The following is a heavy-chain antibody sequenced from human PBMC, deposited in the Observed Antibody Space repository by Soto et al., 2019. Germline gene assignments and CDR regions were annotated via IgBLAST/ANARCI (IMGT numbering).Heavy chain of an antibody. CDR3: ASTGAGYSSSWYDY. CDR2: IKQDGSEK. V-gene: IGHV3-7*01. Sequence: EVQLVESGGGLVQPGGSLRLSCAASGFTFSSYWMSWVRQAPGKVLEWVANIKQDGSEKYYVDSVKGRFNISRDNAKNSLYLQMNSLRAEDTAVYYCASTGAGYSSSWYDYWGQGTLVTVSS. CDR1: GFTFSSYW. D-gene: IGHD6-13*01. J-gene: IGHJ4*02.